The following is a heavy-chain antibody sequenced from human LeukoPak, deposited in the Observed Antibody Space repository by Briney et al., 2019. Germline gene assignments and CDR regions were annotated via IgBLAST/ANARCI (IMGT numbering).Heavy chain of an antibody. V-gene: IGHV3-11*01. CDR3: ANTPFWSGPGFDY. J-gene: IGHJ4*02. CDR2: ISSSGSTI. Sequence: NPGGSLRLSCAASGFTFSDYYMSWIRQAPGKGLEWVSYISSSGSTIYYADSVKGRFTISRDNSKNTLYLQMNSLRAEDTAVYYCANTPFWSGPGFDYWGQGTLVTVSS. D-gene: IGHD3-3*01. CDR1: GFTFSDYY.